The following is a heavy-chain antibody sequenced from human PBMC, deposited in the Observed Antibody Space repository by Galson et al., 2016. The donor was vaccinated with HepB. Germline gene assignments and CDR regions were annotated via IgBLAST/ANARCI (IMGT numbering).Heavy chain of an antibody. V-gene: IGHV3-66*02. Sequence: SLRLSCAASGFTVSAKFMTWVRQAPGKGLEWVSVFRNGGKIYYPDSVKGRFTFSRDSSENTLYLQMNSLRIEDSAVYYCARDSGDIRENYGMDVWGKGTTVTVSS. D-gene: IGHD1-26*01. CDR1: GFTVSAKF. CDR2: FRNGGKI. J-gene: IGHJ6*04. CDR3: ARDSGDIRENYGMDV.